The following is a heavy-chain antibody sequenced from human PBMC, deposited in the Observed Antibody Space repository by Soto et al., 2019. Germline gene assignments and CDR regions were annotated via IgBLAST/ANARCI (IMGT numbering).Heavy chain of an antibody. CDR1: GFTFSSYS. J-gene: IGHJ5*02. CDR3: ASIASVTTGSNWFDP. V-gene: IGHV3-48*02. Sequence: EVQLVESGGGLVQPGGSLRLSCAASGFTFSSYSMNWVRQAPGKGLEWVSYISSSSSTIYYADSVKGRFTISRDNAKNSLYLQMNSLSDEDTAVYYCASIASVTTGSNWFDPWGQGTLVTVSS. D-gene: IGHD4-17*01. CDR2: ISSSSSTI.